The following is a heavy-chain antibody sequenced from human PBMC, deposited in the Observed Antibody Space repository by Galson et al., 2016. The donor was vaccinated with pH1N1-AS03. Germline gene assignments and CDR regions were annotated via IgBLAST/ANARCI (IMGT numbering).Heavy chain of an antibody. CDR1: GFDFRSYS. Sequence: SLRLSCAASGFDFRSYSMHWVRQAPGKGLEWGAVIAKDGTTKFDADFVKGRFTISRDNPRNTLYLEMSRLTPEDTAVYYCAREGTGIVRSYRGSLDSWGQGTLVTVTS. CDR3: AREGTGIVRSYRGSLDS. D-gene: IGHD3-10*01. CDR2: IAKDGTTK. J-gene: IGHJ4*02. V-gene: IGHV3-30-3*01.